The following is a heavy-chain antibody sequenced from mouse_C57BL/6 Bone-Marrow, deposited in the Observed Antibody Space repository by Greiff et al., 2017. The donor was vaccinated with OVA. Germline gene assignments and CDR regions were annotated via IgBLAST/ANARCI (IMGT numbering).Heavy chain of an antibody. V-gene: IGHV1-5*01. CDR1: GYTFTSYW. CDR2: IYPGNSDT. J-gene: IGHJ1*03. CDR3: TGTTVVPYWYFDV. Sequence: EVQGVESGTVLARPGASVKMSCKTSGYTFTSYWMHWVKQRPGQGLEWIGAIYPGNSDTSYNQKFKGKAKLTAVTYASTAYMELSSLTNEDSAFYYCTGTTVVPYWYFDVWGTGTTVTVSS. D-gene: IGHD1-1*01.